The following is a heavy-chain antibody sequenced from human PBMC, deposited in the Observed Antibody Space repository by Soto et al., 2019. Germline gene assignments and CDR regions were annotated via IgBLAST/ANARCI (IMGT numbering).Heavy chain of an antibody. CDR2: IKSKTDGGTT. D-gene: IGHD3-16*02. CDR1: GFTFSIAW. Sequence: LRLSCAASGFTFSIAWMSWVRQAPGKGLEWVARIKSKTDGGTTDHAAPVKGRFTISRDDSKNTVYLQMNSLETEDTAVYYCTTYDYILGSVRYRWAYWGQGALVTVSS. CDR3: TTYDYILGSVRYRWAY. J-gene: IGHJ4*02. V-gene: IGHV3-15*01.